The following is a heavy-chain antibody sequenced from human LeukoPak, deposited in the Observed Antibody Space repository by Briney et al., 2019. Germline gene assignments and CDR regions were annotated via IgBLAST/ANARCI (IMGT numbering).Heavy chain of an antibody. CDR2: IYHSGST. CDR1: GGSISSGGYT. J-gene: IGHJ4*02. CDR3: ARAVYSSWYGYIDY. D-gene: IGHD6-13*01. Sequence: SETLSLTCAVSGGSISSGGYTWSWIRQPPGKGLEWIGYIYHSGSTYYNPSLKSRVTISVDRSKNQFSLKLSSVTAADTAVYYCARAVYSSWYGYIDYWGQGTLVTASS. V-gene: IGHV4-30-2*01.